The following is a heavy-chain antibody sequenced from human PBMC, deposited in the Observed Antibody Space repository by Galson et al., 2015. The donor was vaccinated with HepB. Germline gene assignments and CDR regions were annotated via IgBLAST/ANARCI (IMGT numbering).Heavy chain of an antibody. V-gene: IGHV3-9*01. D-gene: IGHD6-6*01. CDR2: INWNSGRT. CDR3: AKGPVPPVGQLGFVAEYFQH. CDR1: GFTFDDYA. Sequence: SLRLSCAASGFTFDDYAMHWVRQVPGKGLEWVSGINWNSGRTGYADSVKGRFTISRDNAKNSLYLEMNSLRPEDTALYYCAKGPVPPVGQLGFVAEYFQHWGQGTLVTVSS. J-gene: IGHJ1*01.